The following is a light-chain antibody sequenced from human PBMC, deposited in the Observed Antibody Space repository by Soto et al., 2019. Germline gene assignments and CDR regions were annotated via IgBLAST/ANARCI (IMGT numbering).Light chain of an antibody. J-gene: IGKJ1*01. Sequence: EIMLTQSPGTLSLSPGERATLSCRASQSVYSSYLAWYQQRPGQAPRLLFYDASIRATGIPDRFSGSGSGTDFSLTISRLEPEGFAVYYCHQYGSSPWTFGQGTKVEIK. CDR2: DAS. CDR3: HQYGSSPWT. V-gene: IGKV3-20*01. CDR1: QSVYSSY.